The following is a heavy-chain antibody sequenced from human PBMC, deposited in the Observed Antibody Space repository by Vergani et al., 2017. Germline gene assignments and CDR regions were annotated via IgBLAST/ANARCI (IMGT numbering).Heavy chain of an antibody. CDR3: ARGGYYYGSGSXPAHYRRYYYGMDV. D-gene: IGHD3-10*01. Sequence: QVQLQQWGAGLLKPSETLSLTCAVYGGSFSGYYWSWIRQPPGKGLEWIGEINHSGSTNYNPSLKSRVTISVDTSKNQFSLKLSSVTAADTAVYYCARGGYYYGSGSXPAHYRRYYYGMDVWGQGTTVTVSS. J-gene: IGHJ6*02. V-gene: IGHV4-34*01. CDR2: INHSGST. CDR1: GGSFSGYY.